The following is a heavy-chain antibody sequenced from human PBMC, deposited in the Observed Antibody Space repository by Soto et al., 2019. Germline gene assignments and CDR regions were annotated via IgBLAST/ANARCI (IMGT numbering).Heavy chain of an antibody. CDR3: ARAAECRGYCLKKVTWLYP. V-gene: IGHV1-69*06. D-gene: IGHD2-15*01. J-gene: IGHJ5*02. Sequence: SVKVSCKASGGSFSTCAFSWVRQAPGHGLEWMGGIIPMFDSPYYAQNFQGRVTIAADRSTSTVYMELSSLTPEDKAVYYCARAAECRGYCLKKVTWLYPWAQGTLVTVSS. CDR2: IIPMFDSP. CDR1: GGSFSTCA.